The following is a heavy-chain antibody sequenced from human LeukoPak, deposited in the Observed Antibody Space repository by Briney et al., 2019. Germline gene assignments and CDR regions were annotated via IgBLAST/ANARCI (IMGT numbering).Heavy chain of an antibody. D-gene: IGHD1-14*01. J-gene: IGHJ4*02. V-gene: IGHV4-59*12. CDR1: GGSISSYY. CDR3: ARAPEYGLYYFDY. Sequence: SETLSLTCTVSGGSISSYYWSWIRQAPGKGLEWIGYIYYSGSTTYNPSLKSRVSISVDTSKNQFSLKLTSVTAADTAVYYCARAPEYGLYYFDYWGQGTLVTVSS. CDR2: IYYSGST.